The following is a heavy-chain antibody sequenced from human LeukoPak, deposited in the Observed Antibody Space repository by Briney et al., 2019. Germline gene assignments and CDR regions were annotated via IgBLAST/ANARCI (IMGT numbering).Heavy chain of an antibody. Sequence: SGGSLRLSCAASGFTFSSYSMNWVRQAPGKALEWVSSISSSSSYIYYADSVKGRFTISRDNAKNSLYLQMNSLRAEDTAVYYCARDLGTCLLPTWFDPWGQGTLVTVSS. D-gene: IGHD7-27*01. CDR1: GFTFSSYS. CDR2: ISSSSSYI. CDR3: ARDLGTCLLPTWFDP. J-gene: IGHJ5*02. V-gene: IGHV3-21*01.